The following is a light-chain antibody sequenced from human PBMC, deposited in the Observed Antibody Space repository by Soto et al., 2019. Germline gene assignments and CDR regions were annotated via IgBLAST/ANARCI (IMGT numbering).Light chain of an antibody. CDR2: GAS. V-gene: IGKV1-39*01. CDR3: QQRSNWPPLT. J-gene: IGKJ4*01. CDR1: QSISRY. Sequence: DIQMTQSPSSLSASVGDRVTITCRTSQSISRYLNWYQQKPGRAPKLLIYGASTLESGVPSRFSGSGSGTDFTLTISSLEPEDFAVYYCQQRSNWPPLTFGGGTKVDIK.